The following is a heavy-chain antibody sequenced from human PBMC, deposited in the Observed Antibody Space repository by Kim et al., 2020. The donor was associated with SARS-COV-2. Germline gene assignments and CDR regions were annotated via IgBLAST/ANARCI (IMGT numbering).Heavy chain of an antibody. V-gene: IGHV3-9*01. D-gene: IGHD3-10*01. CDR3: AKGSGSYLYYYMDV. Sequence: ADPVKGRFTISRDNAKNSLYLQMNSLSTEDTAFYYCAKGSGSYLYYYMDVWGKGTTVTVSS. J-gene: IGHJ6*03.